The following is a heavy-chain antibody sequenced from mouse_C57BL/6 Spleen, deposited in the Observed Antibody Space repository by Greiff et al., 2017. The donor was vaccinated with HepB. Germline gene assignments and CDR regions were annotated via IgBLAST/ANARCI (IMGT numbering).Heavy chain of an antibody. CDR3: ARQDDYGRDAMDY. J-gene: IGHJ4*01. CDR1: GFTFSDYG. V-gene: IGHV5-15*01. D-gene: IGHD2-4*01. Sequence: DVHLVESGGGLVQPGGSLKLSCAASGFTFSDYGMAWVRQAPRKGPEWVAFISNLAYSIYYADTVTGRFTISRENAKNTLYLEMSSLRSEDTAMYYCARQDDYGRDAMDYWGQGTSVTVSS. CDR2: ISNLAYSI.